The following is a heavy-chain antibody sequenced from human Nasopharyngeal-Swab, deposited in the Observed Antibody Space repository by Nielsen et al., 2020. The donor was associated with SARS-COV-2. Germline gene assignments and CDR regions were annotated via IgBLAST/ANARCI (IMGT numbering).Heavy chain of an antibody. Sequence: GGSLSLSCAASGFTSVSYAISWVRQAPGKGLEWVSTISGSGGSTYHADSVKGRFTISRDNSKNTLYLHMNSLRDEDTAVYYCAKDLFGIAALLWGQGTLVTVSS. CDR3: AKDLFGIAALL. CDR2: ISGSGGST. CDR1: GFTSVSYA. D-gene: IGHD6-13*01. V-gene: IGHV3-23*01. J-gene: IGHJ4*02.